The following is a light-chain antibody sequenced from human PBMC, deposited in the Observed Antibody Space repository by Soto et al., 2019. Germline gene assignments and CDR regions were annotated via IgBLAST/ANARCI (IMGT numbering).Light chain of an antibody. CDR2: GAS. Sequence: EIVLTQSPGTLSLSPGERATLSCRASQSINSFLAWYQQRRGQAPRVLIHGASNRATGIPDRFSGSGSGTDFTLTISRLEPEDFAVYYCQQYGGSPRTFGQGTKVDIK. V-gene: IGKV3-20*01. CDR1: QSINSF. J-gene: IGKJ1*01. CDR3: QQYGGSPRT.